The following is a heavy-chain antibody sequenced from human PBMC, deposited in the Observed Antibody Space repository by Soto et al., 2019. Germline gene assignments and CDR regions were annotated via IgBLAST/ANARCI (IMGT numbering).Heavy chain of an antibody. CDR1: GDTVSSNTAA. J-gene: IGHJ4*02. D-gene: IGHD1-7*01. Sequence: SQTLSLTCVISGDTVSSNTAAWNWFRQSPSRGLEWLGRSYFRSKWYHDPTPSLKRRLTLSVDTSKNLLSLQLNSMAPEDTALYYCTRERSNPGRITGTWGFDYWGQGTLVTVSS. CDR3: TRERSNPGRITGTWGFDY. CDR2: SYFRSKWYH. V-gene: IGHV6-1*01.